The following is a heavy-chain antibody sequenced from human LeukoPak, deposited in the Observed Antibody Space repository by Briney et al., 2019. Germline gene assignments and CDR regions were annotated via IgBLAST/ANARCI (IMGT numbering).Heavy chain of an antibody. J-gene: IGHJ4*02. CDR2: INRHGSST. Sequence: PGGSLRLSCAASGFTLSSYWMHWVRQAPGKGLVWVSRINRHGSSTSYADSVKGRFTISRDNAKNTLYLQMNSLRAEDTAVYYCARDQGYYDSSGYYPKDWGQGTLVTVSS. D-gene: IGHD3-22*01. CDR1: GFTLSSYW. CDR3: ARDQGYYDSSGYYPKD. V-gene: IGHV3-74*01.